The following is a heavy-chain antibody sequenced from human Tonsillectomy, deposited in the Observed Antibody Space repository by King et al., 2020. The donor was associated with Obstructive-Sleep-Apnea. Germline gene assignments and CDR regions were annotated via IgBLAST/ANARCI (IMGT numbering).Heavy chain of an antibody. CDR2: IFHSGAT. CDR3: ARDSSGYSYEDY. CDR1: GCSISSSNW. Sequence: QLQESGPGLVKPSGTLSLTCAVSGCSISSSNWGSWVRQTPGKVLEWIWEIFHSGATNYNPSLKSRVTISVDKSKNQFSRKQSSVTAADTAVYYCARDSSGYSYEDYWGQGTLVTVSS. V-gene: IGHV4-4*02. J-gene: IGHJ4*02. D-gene: IGHD5-18*01.